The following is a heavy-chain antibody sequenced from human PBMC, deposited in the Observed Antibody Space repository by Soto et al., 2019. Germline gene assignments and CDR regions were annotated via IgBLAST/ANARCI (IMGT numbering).Heavy chain of an antibody. CDR2: IYYSGST. D-gene: IGHD3-22*01. CDR1: GGPISSSSYY. Sequence: PSETLSLTCTVSGGPISSSSYYWGWIRQPPGKGLEWIGSIYYSGSTYYKQSLKSRVTISVDTSKNQFSLKLSYYDSSGFEGGGMDVWGQGTTVT. CDR3: DV. V-gene: IGHV4-39*01. J-gene: IGHJ6*02.